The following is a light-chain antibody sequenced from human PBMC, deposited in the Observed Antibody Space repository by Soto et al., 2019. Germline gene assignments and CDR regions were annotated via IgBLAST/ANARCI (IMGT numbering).Light chain of an antibody. CDR3: SSYTSSSTPVV. V-gene: IGLV2-14*01. CDR2: DVS. CDR1: SSDVGGYNY. Sequence: QSVLTQPASVSGSPGQSITISCTGTSSDVGGYNYVSWYQQHPGKAPKLIIYDVSNRPSGDANRFSGSKSGNTASLTISGLQAEDEADYYCSSYTSSSTPVVLGGGTKVTVL. J-gene: IGLJ3*02.